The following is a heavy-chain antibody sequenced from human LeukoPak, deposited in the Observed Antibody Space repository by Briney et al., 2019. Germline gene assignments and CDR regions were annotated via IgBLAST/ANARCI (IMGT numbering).Heavy chain of an antibody. Sequence: GGSLRLPCVASGFTFSSYWMSWVRQAPGKGLEWVANIKEDGSDKYYVDSVKGRFTISRDNTKNSLYLQLNSLRAEDTAVYYCARERDSSGYYGDYWGQGTLVTASS. CDR2: IKEDGSDK. CDR1: GFTFSSYW. D-gene: IGHD3-22*01. J-gene: IGHJ4*02. V-gene: IGHV3-7*01. CDR3: ARERDSSGYYGDY.